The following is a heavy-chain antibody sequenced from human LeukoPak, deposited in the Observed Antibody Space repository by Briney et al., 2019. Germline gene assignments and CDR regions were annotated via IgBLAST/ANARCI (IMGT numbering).Heavy chain of an antibody. CDR3: AETSHSGYPNY. V-gene: IGHV3-48*01. CDR1: GFTFSSYS. Sequence: AGSLRLSCAASGFTFSSYSMNWVRQAPGKGLEWVSYISSGSSTIYYADSVKGRFTISRDNAKNSLYLQMNSLRAEDTAVYYCAETSHSGYPNYWGQGTLVTVSS. J-gene: IGHJ4*02. D-gene: IGHD3-22*01. CDR2: ISSGSSTI.